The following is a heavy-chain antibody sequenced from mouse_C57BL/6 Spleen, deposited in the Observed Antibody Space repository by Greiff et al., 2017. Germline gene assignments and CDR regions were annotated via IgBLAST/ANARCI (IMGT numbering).Heavy chain of an antibody. CDR1: GYTFTSYW. CDR3: ARSPITTVVDWFAY. CDR2: IYPGSGST. Sequence: VQLQQPGAELVKPGASVKMSCKASGYTFTSYWITWVKQRPGQGLEWIGDIYPGSGSTNYNEKLKSKATLPVDTSSSTAYMQLSSLTSEDSAVYYCARSPITTVVDWFAYWGQGTLVTVSA. D-gene: IGHD1-1*01. V-gene: IGHV1-55*01. J-gene: IGHJ3*01.